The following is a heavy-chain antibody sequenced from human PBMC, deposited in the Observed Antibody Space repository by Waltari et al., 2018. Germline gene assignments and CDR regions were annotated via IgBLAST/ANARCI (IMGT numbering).Heavy chain of an antibody. CDR2: IYYSGST. CDR3: ASLSSSWYQWGFDP. CDR1: GGSISSYY. J-gene: IGHJ5*02. V-gene: IGHV4-59*01. Sequence: QVQLQESGPGLVKPSETLSLTCTVSGGSISSYYWSWIRQPPGKGLEWIGYIYYSGSTNYNPSLESRGTISVETSKNQFSLKLSSVTAADTAVYYCASLSSSWYQWGFDPWGQGTLVTVSS. D-gene: IGHD6-13*01.